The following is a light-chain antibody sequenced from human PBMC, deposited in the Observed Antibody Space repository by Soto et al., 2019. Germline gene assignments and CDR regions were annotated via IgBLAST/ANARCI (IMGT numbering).Light chain of an antibody. J-gene: IGLJ2*01. CDR3: QSYDSSLSAVV. CDR1: SPNIGAGYD. Sequence: QSVLTQPPSVSGAPGQRVTISCTGSSPNIGAGYDVHWYQQLPGTAPKLLIYANNNRPSGVPDRFSGSKSGTSASLAITGLQAEDEADYYCQSYDSSLSAVVFGGGTQLTVL. CDR2: ANN. V-gene: IGLV1-40*01.